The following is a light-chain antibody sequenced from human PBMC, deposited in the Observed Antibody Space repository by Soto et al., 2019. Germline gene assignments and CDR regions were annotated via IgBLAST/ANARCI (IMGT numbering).Light chain of an antibody. CDR2: GAS. V-gene: IGKV3-20*01. CDR1: QSVSSSY. CDR3: QQYNNSPEYT. Sequence: DIVMTQSPGTLSLSPGERATLSCRASQSVSSSYLAWYQQKPGQAPRLLIYGASNRATGIPDRFSGSGSGTDFTLTISSLEPEDFAVYFCQQYNNSPEYTFGQGTKLEIK. J-gene: IGKJ2*01.